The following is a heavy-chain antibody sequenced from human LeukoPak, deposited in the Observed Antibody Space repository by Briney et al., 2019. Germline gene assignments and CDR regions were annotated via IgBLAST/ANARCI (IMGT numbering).Heavy chain of an antibody. CDR1: GFTFTNYG. D-gene: IGHD3-22*01. CDR3: VRLSPYDSSGYCYDY. V-gene: IGHV3-13*01. Sequence: GGSLRLSCAASGFTFTNYGMHWVRQAIGKGLEWVSGIGTAGDTYYPGSVKGRFTISRENAKNSMYLQMNSLRAGDTAVYYCVRLSPYDSSGYCYDYWGQGTLVTVSS. J-gene: IGHJ4*02. CDR2: IGTAGDT.